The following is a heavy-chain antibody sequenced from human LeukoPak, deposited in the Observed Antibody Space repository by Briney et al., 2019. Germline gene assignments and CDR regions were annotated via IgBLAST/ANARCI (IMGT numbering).Heavy chain of an antibody. V-gene: IGHV1-46*01. D-gene: IGHD2-2*01. CDR1: GYTFTSYY. CDR3: ASGEYCSSTSCSPRIDAFDI. CDR2: INPSGGST. Sequence: ASVKVSCKASGYTFTSYYMHWVRQAPGQGLEWMGIINPSGGSTSYAQTFQGRVTMTRDTSTSTVYMELSSLRSEDTAVYYCASGEYCSSTSCSPRIDAFDIWGQGTMVTVSS. J-gene: IGHJ3*02.